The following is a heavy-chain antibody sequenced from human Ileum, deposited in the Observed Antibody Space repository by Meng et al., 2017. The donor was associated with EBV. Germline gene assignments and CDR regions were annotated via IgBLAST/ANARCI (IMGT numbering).Heavy chain of an antibody. Sequence: VQLVKSEAGVKKPGASVKVSCKASGYRFTAFGISWVRQAPGQGPEWMGWITTYNGDTKYAQKFQGRVTMARETSTNTAYMELTSLRSDDTAVYYCARTYYGSYGFDYWGQGTLVTVSS. V-gene: IGHV1-18*01. CDR1: GYRFTAFG. J-gene: IGHJ4*02. CDR3: ARTYYGSYGFDY. CDR2: ITTYNGDT. D-gene: IGHD3-10*01.